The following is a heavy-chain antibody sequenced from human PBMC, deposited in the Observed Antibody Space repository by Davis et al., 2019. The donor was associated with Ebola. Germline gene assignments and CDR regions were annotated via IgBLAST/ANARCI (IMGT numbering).Heavy chain of an antibody. CDR2: IYYSGST. Sequence: MPSETLSLTCTVSGCPISSYYWSWIRQPPGKGLEWIGYIYYSGSTNYNPSLKSRVTISVDTSKNQFSLKLSSVTAEDTAVYYCAKDPTYYYYYGMDVWGQGTTVTVSS. CDR3: AKDPTYYYYYGMDV. J-gene: IGHJ6*02. CDR1: GCPISSYY. V-gene: IGHV4-59*01.